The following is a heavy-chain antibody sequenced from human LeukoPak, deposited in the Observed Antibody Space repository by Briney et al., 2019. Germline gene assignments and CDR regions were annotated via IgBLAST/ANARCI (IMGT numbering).Heavy chain of an antibody. J-gene: IGHJ3*02. CDR2: IYYSGST. V-gene: IGHV4-59*01. CDR3: ARTTYYYDSSGYYFSAFDI. Sequence: SETLSLTCTVSGGSISSYYWSWIRQTPGKGLEWIGYIYYSGSTNYNPSLKSRVTISVDTSKNQFSLKLSSVTAADTAVYYCARTTYYYDSSGYYFSAFDIWGQGTMVTVSS. D-gene: IGHD3-22*01. CDR1: GGSISSYY.